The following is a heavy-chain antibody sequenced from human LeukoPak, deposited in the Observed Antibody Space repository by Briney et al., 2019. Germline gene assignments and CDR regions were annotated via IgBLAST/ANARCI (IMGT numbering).Heavy chain of an antibody. J-gene: IGHJ4*02. CDR3: VREGRSISVWCSGGSCYDFDY. V-gene: IGHV3-21*01. D-gene: IGHD2-15*01. Sequence: GGSLRLSCAASGFTFNTYNVNWVRQAPGKGLEWVSSISSSKTDIYYADSVRGRFTISRDNVKNSLYLQMNSLRAEDTAVYYCVREGRSISVWCSGGSCYDFDYWGQGTLVTVSS. CDR1: GFTFNTYN. CDR2: ISSSKTDI.